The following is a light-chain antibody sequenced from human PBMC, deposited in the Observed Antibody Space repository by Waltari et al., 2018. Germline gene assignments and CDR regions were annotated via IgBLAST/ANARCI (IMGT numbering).Light chain of an antibody. CDR3: QQYNSYPWT. CDR1: QSIATW. Sequence: IQMTQAPSTLSPSVGDRVTITCRASQSIATWLAWYQQKPGNAPNLLVYEASSLGSGVPSRFSGSGSGTEFTLTISSLQPDDFATYYCQQYNSYPWTFGQGTKVEIK. V-gene: IGKV1-5*03. CDR2: EAS. J-gene: IGKJ1*01.